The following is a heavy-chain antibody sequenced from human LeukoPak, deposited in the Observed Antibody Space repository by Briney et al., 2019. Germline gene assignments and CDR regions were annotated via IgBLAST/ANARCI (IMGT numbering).Heavy chain of an antibody. V-gene: IGHV4-39*07. CDR3: ARETYYYDSSGYPHDAFDI. CDR1: GGSISSSSYY. CDR2: INHSGST. Sequence: PSETLSLTCTVSGGSISSSSYYWGWIRQPPGKGLEWIGEINHSGSTNYNPSLKSRVTISVDTSKNQFSLKLSSVTAADTAVYYCARETYYYDSSGYPHDAFDIWGQGTMVTVSS. J-gene: IGHJ3*02. D-gene: IGHD3-22*01.